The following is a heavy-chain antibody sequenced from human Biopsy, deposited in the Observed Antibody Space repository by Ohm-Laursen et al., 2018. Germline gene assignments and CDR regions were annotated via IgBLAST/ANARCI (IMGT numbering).Heavy chain of an antibody. V-gene: IGHV1-2*02. J-gene: IGHJ4*02. Sequence: GSSVKVSCKASGYTFSMYAIIWVRQAPGQGLEWLGYINCKTGATNYAQKFQGTVTMTRDTSISTAYLALGSLRSADTAIYYCARDPLNGHKHFDYWGQGSLVTVSS. CDR2: INCKTGAT. CDR1: GYTFSMYA. CDR3: ARDPLNGHKHFDY. D-gene: IGHD2-8*01.